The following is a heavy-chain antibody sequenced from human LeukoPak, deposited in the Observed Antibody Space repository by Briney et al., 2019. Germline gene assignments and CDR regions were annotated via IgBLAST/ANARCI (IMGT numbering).Heavy chain of an antibody. V-gene: IGHV4-34*01. CDR2: INHSGST. CDR3: ARHRRYWFDP. J-gene: IGHJ5*02. Sequence: SETLSLTCAVYGGSFSGYYWSWIRQPPGKGLEWIGEINHSGSTNYNPSLKSRVTIPVDTSKNQFSLKLSSVTAADTAVYYCARHRRYWFDPWGQGTLVTVSS. CDR1: GGSFSGYY.